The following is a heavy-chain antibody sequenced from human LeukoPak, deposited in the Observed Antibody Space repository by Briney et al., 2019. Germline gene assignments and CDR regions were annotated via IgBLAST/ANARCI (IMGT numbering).Heavy chain of an antibody. D-gene: IGHD3-3*01. Sequence: ASVKVSCRASGYTFTGYHIHWVRQAPGQGLEWMGRINPNSGDTNYAQNFQGRVTMTRDTSINTAYMELSSLRSEDTAVYYCATGGPAYYDFWSGNSYYSYGMDVWGQGTTVTVSS. CDR1: GYTFTGYH. V-gene: IGHV1-2*06. J-gene: IGHJ6*02. CDR2: INPNSGDT. CDR3: ATGGPAYYDFWSGNSYYSYGMDV.